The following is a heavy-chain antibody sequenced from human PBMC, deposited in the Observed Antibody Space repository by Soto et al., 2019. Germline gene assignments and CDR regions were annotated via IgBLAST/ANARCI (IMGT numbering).Heavy chain of an antibody. CDR3: AKYYGDSSNWFDP. D-gene: IGHD4-17*01. J-gene: IGHJ5*02. V-gene: IGHV3-23*01. CDR1: GFTFSSYA. CDR2: IGGSGGST. Sequence: GGSLRLSCAASGFTFSSYAMSWVRQAPGKGLEWVSAIGGSGGSTYYADSVKGRFTISRDNSKNTLNLQMNSLRAEDTAVYYCAKYYGDSSNWFDPWGQGTLVTVSS.